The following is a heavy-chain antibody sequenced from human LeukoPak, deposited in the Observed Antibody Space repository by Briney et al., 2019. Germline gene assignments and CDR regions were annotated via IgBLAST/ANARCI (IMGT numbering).Heavy chain of an antibody. CDR1: GGTFSSYA. Sequence: ASVKVSCKASGGTFSSYAISWVRQAPGQGLEWMGGIIPIFGTANYAQKFHGRVTITADESTSTAYMELSSLRSEDTAVYYCASYAEPYYYDSSGYYSFGYWGQGTLVTVSS. V-gene: IGHV1-69*13. CDR3: ASYAEPYYYDSSGYYSFGY. D-gene: IGHD3-22*01. J-gene: IGHJ4*02. CDR2: IIPIFGTA.